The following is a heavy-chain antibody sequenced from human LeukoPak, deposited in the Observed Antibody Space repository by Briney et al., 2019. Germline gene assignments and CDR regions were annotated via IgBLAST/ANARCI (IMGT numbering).Heavy chain of an antibody. V-gene: IGHV3-74*01. J-gene: IGHJ4*02. CDR3: AKDPGILRFDY. CDR1: GFTFSSYW. D-gene: IGHD2-15*01. Sequence: PGGSLRLSCAASGFTFSSYWMHWVRQAPGKGLVWVSRINRDVSSTSYADFVKGRFTISRDNAKNTLYLQMNSLRAEDTAVYYCAKDPGILRFDYWGQGTLVTVSS. CDR2: INRDVSST.